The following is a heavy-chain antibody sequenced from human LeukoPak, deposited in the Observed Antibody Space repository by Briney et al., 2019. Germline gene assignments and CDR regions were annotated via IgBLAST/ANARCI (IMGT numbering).Heavy chain of an antibody. CDR1: GFTFSSYE. CDR2: ISSSGSTI. V-gene: IGHV3-48*03. D-gene: IGHD2-15*01. J-gene: IGHJ4*02. Sequence: PGGSLRLSCAASGFTFSSYEMNWVRQAPGKGLEWVSYISSSGSTIYYADSVKGRLTISRDNSKNTLYLQMNSLRAEDTAVYYCAKYLGGLDYWGPGTLVTVSS. CDR3: AKYLGGLDY.